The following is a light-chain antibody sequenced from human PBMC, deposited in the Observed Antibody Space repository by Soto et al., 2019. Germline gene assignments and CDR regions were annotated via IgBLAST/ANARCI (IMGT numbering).Light chain of an antibody. V-gene: IGKV3-15*01. Sequence: EIVMTQSPATLAVSPGDTATLSCRASQSLGGNLVWYQQKPGQAPRLLIYGASTRATGIPARFSGSGSGTEFTLTISSLQSEDFAVYYCQQYNNWPPITFGQGTRLEIK. CDR2: GAS. CDR3: QQYNNWPPIT. J-gene: IGKJ5*01. CDR1: QSLGGN.